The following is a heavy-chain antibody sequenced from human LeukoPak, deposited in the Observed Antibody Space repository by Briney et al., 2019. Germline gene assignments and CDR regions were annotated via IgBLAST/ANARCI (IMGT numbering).Heavy chain of an antibody. Sequence: KPSEALSLTCAVYGGSFSGYYWSWIRQPPGKGLEWIGYIYYSGSTNYNPSLNSRVNISLDTSKNQFSLRLSSVTAADTAVYYCARQTAKNVGTARFDYWGQGTLVTVSS. J-gene: IGHJ4*02. CDR1: GGSFSGYY. CDR2: IYYSGST. V-gene: IGHV4-59*08. CDR3: ARQTAKNVGTARFDY. D-gene: IGHD5-18*01.